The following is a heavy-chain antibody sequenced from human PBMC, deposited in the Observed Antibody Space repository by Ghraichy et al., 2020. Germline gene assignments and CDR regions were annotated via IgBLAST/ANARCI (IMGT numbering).Heavy chain of an antibody. CDR2: INHSRST. CDR1: GGSFSGYY. D-gene: IGHD3-22*01. V-gene: IGHV4-34*01. CDR3: ARGGGYVAY. J-gene: IGHJ4*02. Sequence: SETLSLTCAVYGGSFSGYYWSWIRQPPGKGLEWIGEINHSRSTNYNPSLKSRVTISVDTSKNQFSLKLSSVTAADTAVYYCARGGGYVAYWGQGTLVTVSS.